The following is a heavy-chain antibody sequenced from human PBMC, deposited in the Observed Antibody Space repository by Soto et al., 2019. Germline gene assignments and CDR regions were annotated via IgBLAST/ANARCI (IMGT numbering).Heavy chain of an antibody. J-gene: IGHJ6*02. D-gene: IGHD3-10*01. Sequence: QVQLVQSGAEVKKPGSSVKVSCKASGGTFSSYAISWVRQAPGQGLEWMGGIIPIFGTANYAQKFQGRVTSTADESTSTAYREMSSLRSEDTVVYYCATSGSGGYYYYGGMDVWGQGTTVTVSS. V-gene: IGHV1-69*12. CDR1: GGTFSSYA. CDR2: IIPIFGTA. CDR3: ATSGSGGYYYYGGMDV.